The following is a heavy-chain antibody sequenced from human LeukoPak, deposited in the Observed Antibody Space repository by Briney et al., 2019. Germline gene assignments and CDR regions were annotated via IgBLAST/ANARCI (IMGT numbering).Heavy chain of an antibody. CDR3: AAEGLGATRGLDY. CDR2: ISSGSTTI. Sequence: RAGGSLRLSCEASGFIFSSYSMNWVRHAPGKGLEWVSYISSGSTTIFYADSVKGRFTISRDNAKNSLFLHMNNLRADDTAVYYCAAEGLGATRGLDYWGQGTLVTVSS. V-gene: IGHV3-48*04. D-gene: IGHD1-26*01. CDR1: GFIFSSYS. J-gene: IGHJ4*02.